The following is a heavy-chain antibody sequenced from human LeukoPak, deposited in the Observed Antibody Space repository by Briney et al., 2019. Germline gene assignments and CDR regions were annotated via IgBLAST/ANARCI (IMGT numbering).Heavy chain of an antibody. J-gene: IGHJ4*02. CDR1: GFTFSSYA. CDR2: ISGSGGST. CDR3: AQDRTRDVWGGVPGRY. V-gene: IGHV3-23*01. Sequence: GGSLRLSCAASGFTFSSYAMSWVRQAPGKGLEWVSAISGSGGSTYYADSVKGRFTISRDNSKNTLYLQMNSLRAEDTAVYYCAQDRTRDVWGGVPGRYWGQGTLVTVSS. D-gene: IGHD3-16*01.